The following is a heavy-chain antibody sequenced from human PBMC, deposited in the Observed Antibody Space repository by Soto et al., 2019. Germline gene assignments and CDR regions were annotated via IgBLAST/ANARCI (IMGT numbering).Heavy chain of an antibody. Sequence: SETLSVTVTPPVDAMGSYYWSSIRQPPGKGLEWIGYIYYSGSTNYNPSLKSRVTISVDTSKNQFSLKLSSVTAADTAVHYCATDRYGDYYDYWAQATLVTASS. D-gene: IGHD4-17*01. CDR1: VDAMGSYY. J-gene: IGHJ4*02. V-gene: IGHV4-59*01. CDR3: ATDRYGDYYDY. CDR2: IYYSGST.